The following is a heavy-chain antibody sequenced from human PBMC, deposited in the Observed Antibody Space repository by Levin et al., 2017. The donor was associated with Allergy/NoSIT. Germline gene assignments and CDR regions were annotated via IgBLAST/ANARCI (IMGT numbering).Heavy chain of an antibody. CDR2: ISTPSGNT. D-gene: IGHD2-15*01. V-gene: IGHV1-18*01. Sequence: RASVKVSCKASGYTFTTYSITWVRQAPGQGLEWMGWISTPSGNTHYAQKVQGRITLTTDTSTTTAYMELRSLTSDDTAVYFCARVSVVDARVAGFDIWGQGTMVTVSS. CDR3: ARVSVVDARVAGFDI. J-gene: IGHJ3*02. CDR1: GYTFTTYS.